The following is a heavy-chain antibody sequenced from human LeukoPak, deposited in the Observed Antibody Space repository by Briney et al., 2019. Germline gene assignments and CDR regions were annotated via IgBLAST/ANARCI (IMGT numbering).Heavy chain of an antibody. D-gene: IGHD4-23*01. CDR1: GYSITSANC. CDR2: IFNSGNA. Sequence: PSDTLSLTCAVSGYSITSANCWGWVRQPPGKGLEWIGYIFNSGNAYYNPSLKSRISMSVDTSKNQFSLNLSSVTAVDTAVYYCARSVDGGNSPFDYWGQGTLVTLSS. V-gene: IGHV4-28*01. CDR3: ARSVDGGNSPFDY. J-gene: IGHJ4*02.